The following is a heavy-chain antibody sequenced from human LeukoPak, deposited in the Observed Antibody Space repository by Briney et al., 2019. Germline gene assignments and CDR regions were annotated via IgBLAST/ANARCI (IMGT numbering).Heavy chain of an antibody. CDR3: ARDDIVATIPYYFDY. V-gene: IGHV3-7*01. CDR2: IKQDGSEK. CDR1: GFTFSSYW. D-gene: IGHD5-12*01. J-gene: IGHJ4*02. Sequence: GGSLRLSCAASGFTFSSYWMSWVRQAPGKGLEWVANIKQDGSEKYYVDSAKGRFTISRDNAKNSLYLQMNSLRAEDTAVYYCARDDIVATIPYYFDYWGQGTLVTVSS.